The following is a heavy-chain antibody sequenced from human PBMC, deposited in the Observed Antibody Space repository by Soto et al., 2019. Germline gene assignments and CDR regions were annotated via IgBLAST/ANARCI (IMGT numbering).Heavy chain of an antibody. CDR1: GGSISSISYY. V-gene: IGHV4-39*01. CDR2: IKYSGHT. J-gene: IGHJ4*02. Sequence: QLQLQESGPGLVKPSETLSLTCTVSGGSISSISYYWGWIRQPPGKGLEWIGSIKYSGHTFYNPSLKSRFTMSVDTSKNQFSLRLSSVTAAETAVYYCARVDIAVVPSTTFDYWGQGTLVTVSS. CDR3: ARVDIAVVPSTTFDY. D-gene: IGHD2-2*01.